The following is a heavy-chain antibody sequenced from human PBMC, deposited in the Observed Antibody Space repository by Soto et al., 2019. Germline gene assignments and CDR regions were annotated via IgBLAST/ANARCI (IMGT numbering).Heavy chain of an antibody. CDR2: INHSGST. CDR3: ARGRRAYYDFWSGYYYYGMDV. J-gene: IGHJ6*02. Sequence: QVQLQQWGAGLLKPSETLSLTCAVYGGSFSGYYWSWIHQPPGKGLEWIGEINHSGSTNYNPSLKSRVTISVDTSKNQFSLKLSSVTAADTAVYYCARGRRAYYDFWSGYYYYGMDVWGQGTTVTVSS. CDR1: GGSFSGYY. V-gene: IGHV4-34*01. D-gene: IGHD3-3*01.